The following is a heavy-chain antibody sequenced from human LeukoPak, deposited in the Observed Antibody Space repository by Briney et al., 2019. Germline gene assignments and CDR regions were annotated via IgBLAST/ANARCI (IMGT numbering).Heavy chain of an antibody. Sequence: PSETLSLTCAVYGGSFSGYYWSWIRQPPGKGLEWIGEINHSGSTNYNPSLKSRVTISVDTSKNQFSLKLSSVTAADTAVYYCARVMKGSGSYYIAPRYNWFDPWGQGTLVTVPS. D-gene: IGHD3-10*01. J-gene: IGHJ5*02. V-gene: IGHV4-34*01. CDR2: INHSGST. CDR3: ARVMKGSGSYYIAPRYNWFDP. CDR1: GGSFSGYY.